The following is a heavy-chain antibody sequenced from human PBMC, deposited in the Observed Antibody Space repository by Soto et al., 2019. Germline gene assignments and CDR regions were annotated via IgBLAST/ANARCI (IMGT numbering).Heavy chain of an antibody. J-gene: IGHJ6*02. Sequence: SETLSLTCTVYGGSFSGYYWIWIRRPPGKGLEWIGEINHSGSTNYNPSLKSRVTISVDTSKNQFSLILSSVTAADTAVYYCARAPHYYFGSGSYSFYYYGMDVWGQGTTVTVSS. CDR1: GGSFSGYY. CDR3: ARAPHYYFGSGSYSFYYYGMDV. CDR2: INHSGST. V-gene: IGHV4-34*01. D-gene: IGHD3-10*01.